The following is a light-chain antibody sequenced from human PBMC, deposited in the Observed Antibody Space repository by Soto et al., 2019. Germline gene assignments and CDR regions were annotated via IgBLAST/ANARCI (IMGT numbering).Light chain of an antibody. J-gene: IGKJ1*01. Sequence: DIQMTQSPSTLSASVGDRVSITCRASQSISRQLAWYQQIPGKAPNLLIYQASNLETGVPGRFTGSGSGTEFTLTISSLQPDELATYYCLQYLSYWTFGQGTNVEVK. CDR3: LQYLSYWT. V-gene: IGKV1-5*03. CDR2: QAS. CDR1: QSISRQ.